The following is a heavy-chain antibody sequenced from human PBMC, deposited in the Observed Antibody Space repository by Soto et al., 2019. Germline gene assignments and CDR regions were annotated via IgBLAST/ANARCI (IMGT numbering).Heavy chain of an antibody. CDR1: GFSVSNIG. CDR2: MWFDGSRE. Sequence: QVPLVESGAGVVQPGRSLRLSCVASGFSVSNIGMHGVRQAPGKGLEWVAVMWFDGSREDYAVTVRGRFTISRDNSTNTQYLQMNSLSADVCALYYCVRGRARAVSSLPLSDSWGQGALISVSS. V-gene: IGHV3-33*01. J-gene: IGHJ4*02. CDR3: VRGRARAVSSLPLSDS.